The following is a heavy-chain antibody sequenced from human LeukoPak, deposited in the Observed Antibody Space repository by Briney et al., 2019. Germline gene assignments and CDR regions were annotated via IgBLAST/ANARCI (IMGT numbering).Heavy chain of an antibody. CDR2: IYYSGST. CDR3: ARDRYCSSTSCDDAFDI. CDR1: GGSISSYY. D-gene: IGHD2-2*01. Sequence: SETLSLTCTVSGGSISSYYWSWIRQPPGEGLEWIGYIYYSGSTNYNPSLKSRVTISVGTSKNQFSLKLSSVTAADTAVYYCARDRYCSSTSCDDAFDIWGQGTMVTVSS. V-gene: IGHV4-59*01. J-gene: IGHJ3*02.